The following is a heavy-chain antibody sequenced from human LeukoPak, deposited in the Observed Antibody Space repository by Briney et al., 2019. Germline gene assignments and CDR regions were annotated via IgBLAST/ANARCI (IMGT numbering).Heavy chain of an antibody. Sequence: GGSLRLSCAASGFTFRSYRMNWVRQAAGKGLEWVSSISSSRSYIYYADSVKGRFTISRDNAKNSLFLEMNSLRAEDTAVYYCARDREMLEWGQGTQVTVSS. D-gene: IGHD5-24*01. CDR1: GFTFRSYR. CDR3: ARDREMLE. CDR2: ISSSRSYI. J-gene: IGHJ4*02. V-gene: IGHV3-21*01.